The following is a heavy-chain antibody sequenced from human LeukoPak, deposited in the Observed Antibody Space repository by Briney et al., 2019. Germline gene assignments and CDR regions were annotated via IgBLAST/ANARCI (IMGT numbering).Heavy chain of an antibody. V-gene: IGHV3-7*01. CDR1: GFSMSVYW. D-gene: IGHD3-22*01. CDR3: ARDWGAYYHFFDY. J-gene: IGHJ4*02. Sequence: GGSLRLSCEASGFSMSVYWMSWVRQAPGKGLEWVGNIKQDGSERNYVDSVKGRFSISRDNAKKSLYLQMNSLRAEDTAVYYCARDWGAYYHFFDYWGQGTLVTVSS. CDR2: IKQDGSER.